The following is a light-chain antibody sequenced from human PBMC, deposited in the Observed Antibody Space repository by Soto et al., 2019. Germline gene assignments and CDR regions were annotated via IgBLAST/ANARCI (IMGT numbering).Light chain of an antibody. CDR2: DAS. CDR1: QSVSSN. Sequence: EIVMTQSPATLSVSLGERATLSCRASQSVSSNLAWYQQKPGQAPRLLIYDASTRATGIPARFSGSGSGTDFTLTISRLEPEDFAVYYCQQYGSSGTFGQGTKVDI. J-gene: IGKJ1*01. V-gene: IGKV3-15*01. CDR3: QQYGSSGT.